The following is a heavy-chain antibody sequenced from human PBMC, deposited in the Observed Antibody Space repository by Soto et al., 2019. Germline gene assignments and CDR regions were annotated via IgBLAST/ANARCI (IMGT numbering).Heavy chain of an antibody. J-gene: IGHJ4*02. V-gene: IGHV1-69*01. D-gene: IGHD3-16*01. CDR1: GGPFSNYG. CDR2: IIPISSTT. Sequence: QVQLVQSGAEVKNPGSSVRVSCKVSGGPFSNYGLSWVRQAPGQGLEWMGGIIPISSTTYSTQTFRGRVTFSADQSPSTAYMELHSLTSKDTAGYYCARDASYGLPFYFGSWGQGTLVTVSS. CDR3: ARDASYGLPFYFGS.